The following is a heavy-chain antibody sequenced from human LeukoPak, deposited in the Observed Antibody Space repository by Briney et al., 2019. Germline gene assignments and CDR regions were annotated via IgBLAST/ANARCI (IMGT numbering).Heavy chain of an antibody. CDR2: IYYSGTT. Sequence: SETLSLTCTVSGDSISSSSYYWGWIRQPPGKGLEWIGSIYYSGTTYYNLSLKSRVTISLDTSKNQISLNLSSVTAADTAVYYCARGVVPAAISNWFDPWGQGTLVTVSS. CDR1: GDSISSSSYY. CDR3: ARGVVPAAISNWFDP. V-gene: IGHV4-39*07. D-gene: IGHD2-2*01. J-gene: IGHJ5*02.